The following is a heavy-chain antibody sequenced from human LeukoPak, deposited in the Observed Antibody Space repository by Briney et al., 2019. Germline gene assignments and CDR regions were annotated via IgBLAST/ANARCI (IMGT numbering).Heavy chain of an antibody. CDR1: EYTFTGYY. D-gene: IGHD1-26*01. V-gene: IGHV1-2*02. Sequence: ASVKVSCKASEYTFTGYYLHWVRQAPGQGLEWMGWINPHSGDTDYVQKFQGRVTMTTDTSTSTAYMEVRSLRSDDTAVYYCAREVGRGFDYWGQGTLVTVSS. J-gene: IGHJ4*02. CDR3: AREVGRGFDY. CDR2: INPHSGDT.